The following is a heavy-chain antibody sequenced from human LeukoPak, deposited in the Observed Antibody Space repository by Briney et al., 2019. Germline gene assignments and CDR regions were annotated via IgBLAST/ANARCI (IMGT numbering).Heavy chain of an antibody. J-gene: IGHJ4*02. D-gene: IGHD3-22*01. V-gene: IGHV4-4*07. CDR1: SGSISSYY. CDR3: ARGAYYYDSSGYQIGAPFDY. Sequence: SETLSLTCTVSSGSISSYYWSWIRQPAGKGLEWIGRIYTSGSTNYNPSLKSRVTMSVDTSKNQFSLKLSSVTAADTAVYYCARGAYYYDSSGYQIGAPFDYWGQGTLVTVSS. CDR2: IYTSGST.